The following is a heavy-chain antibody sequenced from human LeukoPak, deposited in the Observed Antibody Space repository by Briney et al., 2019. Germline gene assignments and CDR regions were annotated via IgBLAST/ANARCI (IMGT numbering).Heavy chain of an antibody. V-gene: IGHV4-59*01. CDR2: IYYSGST. D-gene: IGHD1-26*01. CDR3: AALVGATVSY. J-gene: IGHJ4*02. CDR1: GGSISSYY. Sequence: PSETLSLTCTVSGGSISSYYWSWIRQPPGKGLEWIGYIYYSGSTNYNPSLKSRVTISVDTSKNQFSLKLSSVTAADTAVYCCAALVGATVSYWGQGTLVTVSS.